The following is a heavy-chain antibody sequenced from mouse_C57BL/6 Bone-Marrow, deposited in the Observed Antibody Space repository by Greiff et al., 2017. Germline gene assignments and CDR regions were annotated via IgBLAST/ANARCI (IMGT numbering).Heavy chain of an antibody. CDR2: INPSSGET. V-gene: IGHV1-4*01. CDR1: GYTFTSYT. D-gene: IGHD2-4*01. Sequence: VQLLESGAELARPGASVKMSCKASGYTFTSYTMHWVKQRPGQGLEWIGNINPSSGETKYNQKFKDKATLTADKSSSTAYMQLSSLTSEDSAVYYCARGGLRRVFDYWGQGTTLTVSS. J-gene: IGHJ2*01. CDR3: ARGGLRRVFDY.